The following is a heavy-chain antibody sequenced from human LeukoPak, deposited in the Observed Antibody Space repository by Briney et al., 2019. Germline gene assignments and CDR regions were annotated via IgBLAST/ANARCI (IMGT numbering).Heavy chain of an antibody. CDR1: GGSFSGYY. Sequence: PSETLSLTCAVYGGSFSGYYWSWIRQPPGKGLEWIGEINHSGSTNYNPSLKSRVAISVDTSKNQFSLKLSSVTAADTAVYYCARGYTAMASWGQGTLVTVSS. V-gene: IGHV4-34*01. J-gene: IGHJ4*02. CDR2: INHSGST. D-gene: IGHD5-18*01. CDR3: ARGYTAMAS.